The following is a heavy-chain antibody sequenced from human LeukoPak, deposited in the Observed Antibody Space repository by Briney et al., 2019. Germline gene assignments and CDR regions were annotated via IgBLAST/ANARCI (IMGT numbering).Heavy chain of an antibody. CDR1: GFTFSSYA. Sequence: GGSLRLSCAASGFTFSSYAMSWVRQAPGKGLEWVSAISGSGGSTYYADSVKGRFTISRDNSKNTLYLQMNSLRAEDTAVYYCARSSGQLVYHYYYMDVWGKGTAVTISS. D-gene: IGHD6-13*01. CDR2: ISGSGGST. V-gene: IGHV3-23*01. CDR3: ARSSGQLVYHYYYMDV. J-gene: IGHJ6*03.